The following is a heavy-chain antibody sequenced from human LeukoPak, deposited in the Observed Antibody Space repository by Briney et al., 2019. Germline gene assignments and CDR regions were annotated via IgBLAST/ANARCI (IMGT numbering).Heavy chain of an antibody. CDR1: GFTFDDYA. Sequence: QSGGSLRLSCAASGFTFDDYAMHWVRQAPGKGLEWASGISWNSGSIGYADSVKGRFTISRDNAKNSLYLQMNSLRAEDTALYYCARGGISSSGRGDYYFDYWGQGTLVTVSS. CDR3: ARGGISSSGRGDYYFDY. D-gene: IGHD6-19*01. V-gene: IGHV3-9*01. J-gene: IGHJ4*02. CDR2: ISWNSGSI.